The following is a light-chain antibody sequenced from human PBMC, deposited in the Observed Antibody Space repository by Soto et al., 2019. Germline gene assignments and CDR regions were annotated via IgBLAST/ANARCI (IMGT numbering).Light chain of an antibody. CDR3: SSYASSSTS. V-gene: IGLV2-14*03. CDR1: SSDVGGYNY. CDR2: EVS. Sequence: QSVLTQPASVSGSPGQPITISCTGTSSDVGGYNYVSWYQQHPGKAPKLMIYEVSNRPSGVSHRFSGSKSGNTASLTISGLQAEDEADYYCSSYASSSTSFGTGTKVTVL. J-gene: IGLJ1*01.